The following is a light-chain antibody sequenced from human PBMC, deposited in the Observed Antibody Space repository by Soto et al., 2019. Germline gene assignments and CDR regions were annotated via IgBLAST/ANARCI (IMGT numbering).Light chain of an antibody. CDR3: QQYGSSPT. V-gene: IGKV3-20*01. J-gene: IGKJ1*01. CDR1: QSVSSN. Sequence: IVLTQSPATLSVSPVERATLSCRASQSVSSNLAWYQQKPGQAPRLLIYGASSRATGIPDRFSGSGSGTDFTLTISRLEPEDFVVYYCQQYGSSPTFGQGTKVDIK. CDR2: GAS.